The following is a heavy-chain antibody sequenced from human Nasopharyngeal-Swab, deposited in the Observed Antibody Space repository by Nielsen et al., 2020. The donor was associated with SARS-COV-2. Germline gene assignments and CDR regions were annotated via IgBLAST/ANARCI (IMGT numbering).Heavy chain of an antibody. Sequence: GGSLRLSCAASGFTFSSYDMHWVRQATGKGLEWVSAIGTAGDTYYPGSVKGQFTISRDNAKNSLYLQMNSLRAEDTAVYYCAKDGGWGYYYYGMDVWGQGTTVTVSS. CDR1: GFTFSSYD. J-gene: IGHJ6*02. CDR3: AKDGGWGYYYYGMDV. V-gene: IGHV3-13*01. D-gene: IGHD6-19*01. CDR2: IGTAGDT.